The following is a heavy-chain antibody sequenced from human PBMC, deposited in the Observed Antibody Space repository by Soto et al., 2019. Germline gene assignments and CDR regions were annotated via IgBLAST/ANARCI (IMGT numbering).Heavy chain of an antibody. J-gene: IGHJ5*02. V-gene: IGHV3-11*01. CDR2: IGSGTTK. Sequence: PGGSLRLSCAASGFTFSDYYMSWLRQAPGKGLEWVSYIGSGTTKYYADSVRGRFTISRDNAKNSLYLQMSSLRAEDTALYFCARDAAGTGNFDPWGQGTLVTVSS. D-gene: IGHD3-10*01. CDR1: GFTFSDYY. CDR3: ARDAAGTGNFDP.